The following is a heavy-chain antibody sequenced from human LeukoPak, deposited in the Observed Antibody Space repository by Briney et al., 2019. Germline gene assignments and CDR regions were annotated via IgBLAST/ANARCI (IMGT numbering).Heavy chain of an antibody. CDR1: RDTFTDFL. CDR2: IYPCDSNT. V-gene: IGHV5-51*01. J-gene: IGHJ4*02. D-gene: IGHD5-24*01. Sequence: VGSLWISCETSRDTFTDFLVGSVREMPGKGVEWMAMIYPCDSNTKYSQSFQGQGTISLDKSNNTTFLQWSSLKAWDSAMDYCARTGSGRDGYNQFDYWGQGTLVTVSS. CDR3: ARTGSGRDGYNQFDY.